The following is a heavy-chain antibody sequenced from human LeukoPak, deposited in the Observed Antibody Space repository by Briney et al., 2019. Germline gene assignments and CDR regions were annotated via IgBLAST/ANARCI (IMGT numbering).Heavy chain of an antibody. Sequence: PGGSLRLSCAASGFTFSSYAMHWVRQAPGKGLEWVAVISYDGSNKYYADSVKGRFTISRDNSKNTLYLQMNSLRAEDTAVYYCAREQQEYDYYYYYYAMDVWGQGATVTVSS. CDR1: GFTFSSYA. CDR2: ISYDGSNK. CDR3: AREQQEYDYYYYYYAMDV. J-gene: IGHJ6*02. D-gene: IGHD2/OR15-2a*01. V-gene: IGHV3-30-3*01.